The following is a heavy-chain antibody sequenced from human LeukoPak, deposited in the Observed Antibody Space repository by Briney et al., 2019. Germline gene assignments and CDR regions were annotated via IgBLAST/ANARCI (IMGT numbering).Heavy chain of an antibody. J-gene: IGHJ6*02. D-gene: IGHD6-13*01. CDR2: ISYDGSNK. Sequence: SGGSLRLSCAASGFTFSSYAMHWVRQAPGKGLEWVAVISYDGSNKYYADSVKGRFTISRDNSKNTLYLQMNSLRAEDTAVYYCARAQGIAAAGTNYYYYYGMAVWGQGTTVTVSS. CDR1: GFTFSSYA. V-gene: IGHV3-30*04. CDR3: ARAQGIAAAGTNYYYYYGMAV.